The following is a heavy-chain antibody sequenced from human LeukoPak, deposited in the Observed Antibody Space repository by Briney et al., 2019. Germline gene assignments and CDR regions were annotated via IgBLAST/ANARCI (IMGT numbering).Heavy chain of an antibody. Sequence: SSETLSLTCAVSGGSISSGGYSWSWIRQPPGKGLEWIGYIYHSGSTSYNPSLKSRVTISVDRSKNQFSLKLSSVTAADTAVYYCARGGDCSGGTCYSTGLFHYWGQGTLVTVSS. V-gene: IGHV4-30-2*01. CDR3: ARGGDCSGGTCYSTGLFHY. D-gene: IGHD2-15*01. CDR2: IYHSGST. J-gene: IGHJ4*02. CDR1: GGSISSGGYS.